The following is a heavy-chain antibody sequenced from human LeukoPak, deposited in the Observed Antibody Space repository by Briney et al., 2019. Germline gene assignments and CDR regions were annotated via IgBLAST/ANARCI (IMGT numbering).Heavy chain of an antibody. J-gene: IGHJ3*02. CDR2: INPNSGGT. Sequence: ASVKVSCKASGYTFTGYYMHWVRQAPGQGLEWMGWINPNSGGTNYAQKFQGRVTMTRDTSISTAYMELSRLRSDDTAVYYCARPIYDFWSGYGGFDIWAKGQWSPSLQ. CDR3: ARPIYDFWSGYGGFDI. V-gene: IGHV1-2*02. D-gene: IGHD3-3*01. CDR1: GYTFTGYY.